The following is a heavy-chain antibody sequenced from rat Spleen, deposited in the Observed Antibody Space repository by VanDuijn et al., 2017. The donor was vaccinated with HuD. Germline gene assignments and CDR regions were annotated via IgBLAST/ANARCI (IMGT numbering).Heavy chain of an antibody. D-gene: IGHD4-3*01. Sequence: EVQLVESGGGLVQPGRSLKLSCAASGFTFSNYYMAWVRQAPKKGLEWVATISTSGSRTYYPDSVKGRFTNSRDKAKSSLYLQMNSLKSEDTATYYCARPYNSGFDYWGQRIIVTVSS. CDR2: ISTSGSRT. J-gene: IGHJ2*01. V-gene: IGHV5-25*01. CDR1: GFTFSNYY. CDR3: ARPYNSGFDY.